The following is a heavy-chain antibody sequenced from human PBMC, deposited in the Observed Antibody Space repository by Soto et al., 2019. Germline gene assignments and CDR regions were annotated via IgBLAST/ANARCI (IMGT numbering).Heavy chain of an antibody. CDR2: ISDDGDST. CDR1: GFTFSDNA. Sequence: EVQLLESGGGLVQPGGSLRLSCGASGFTFSDNAMTWVRQAPGKRLEWVSSISDDGDSTYYADSVKGRFTISRDNSKNTLFLQMSSLGAEDTAVYYCAKSLSTAVNYGLDVWGQGTSVTVSS. D-gene: IGHD2-2*01. J-gene: IGHJ6*02. V-gene: IGHV3-23*01. CDR3: AKSLSTAVNYGLDV.